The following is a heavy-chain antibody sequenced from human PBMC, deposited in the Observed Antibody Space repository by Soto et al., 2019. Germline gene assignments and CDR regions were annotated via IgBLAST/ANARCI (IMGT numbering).Heavy chain of an antibody. Sequence: WASVKVSCKASGYPFSDNQIHWLRRAPGQGLEWMGRINPKSDDTNYAQKFQGRVTMTRDTSIDTAYLELTGLTSDDTATYYCAKKHPLDYIGWGLDPWGQGPLVTVSS. CDR2: INPKSDDT. D-gene: IGHD4-4*01. J-gene: IGHJ5*02. V-gene: IGHV1-2*02. CDR1: GYPFSDNQ. CDR3: AKKHPLDYIGWGLDP.